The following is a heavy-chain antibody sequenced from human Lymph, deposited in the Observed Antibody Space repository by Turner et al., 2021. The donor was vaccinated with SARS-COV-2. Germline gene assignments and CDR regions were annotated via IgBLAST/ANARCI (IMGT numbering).Heavy chain of an antibody. J-gene: IGHJ4*02. Sequence: DVQLVESGGGVVQPGASLILSCAASGFTFDDYAMHWVRQAPGKGLEWVSLISGDGGRTYSADSVKGRFTISRDNSKNSLYLKMNSLRTEDTALYYCAKDPGYCSGGSCYSRTYFDYWGQGTLVTVSS. CDR1: GFTFDDYA. D-gene: IGHD2-15*01. V-gene: IGHV3-43*02. CDR2: ISGDGGRT. CDR3: AKDPGYCSGGSCYSRTYFDY.